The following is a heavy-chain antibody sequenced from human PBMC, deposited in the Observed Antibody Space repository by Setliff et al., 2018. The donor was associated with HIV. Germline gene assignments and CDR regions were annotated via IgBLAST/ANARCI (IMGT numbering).Heavy chain of an antibody. J-gene: IGHJ3*01. V-gene: IGHV1-2*06. CDR2: IHPNTGST. CDR1: GYTFTAYY. Sequence: ASVKVSCKTSGYTFTAYYIYWVRQAPGHGLELMGRIHPNTGSTNYLQKFQGRVSISRDTSMSTVYMTLTGLTSDDTAVYYCAKQGYADSLYAFDVWGQGTMVTVSS. D-gene: IGHD3-16*01. CDR3: AKQGYADSLYAFDV.